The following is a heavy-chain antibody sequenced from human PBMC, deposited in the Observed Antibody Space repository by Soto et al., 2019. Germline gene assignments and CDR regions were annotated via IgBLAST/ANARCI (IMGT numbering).Heavy chain of an antibody. Sequence: SETLSLTCTVSGGSISSYYWSWIRQTPGKGLEWVGYISYTGSTIYNPALESRATISLDTSKNQVSLSLSSVTVADTAMYYCASVGELPVWFDTWGRGTLVTVSS. CDR3: ASVGELPVWFDT. D-gene: IGHD3-10*01. V-gene: IGHV4-59*13. J-gene: IGHJ5*02. CDR1: GGSISSYY. CDR2: ISYTGST.